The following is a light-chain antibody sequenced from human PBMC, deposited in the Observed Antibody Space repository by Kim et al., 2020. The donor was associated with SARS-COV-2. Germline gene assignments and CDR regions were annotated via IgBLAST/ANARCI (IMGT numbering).Light chain of an antibody. V-gene: IGKV1-5*03. CDR2: EAS. Sequence: LSASVGDRVTITCRASRSINNWLAWYQQKPGKAPKVLIYEASTLQSGVPSRFTGSGSGTEFTLTISSLQPDDFATYYCHQYNSYSSFGQGTKLEIK. CDR1: RSINNW. CDR3: HQYNSYSS. J-gene: IGKJ2*01.